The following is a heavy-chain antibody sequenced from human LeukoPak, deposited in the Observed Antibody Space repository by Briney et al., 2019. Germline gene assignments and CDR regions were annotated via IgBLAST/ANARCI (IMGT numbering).Heavy chain of an antibody. D-gene: IGHD3-22*01. CDR2: FDPEDDET. Sequence: GASVKVSCKVSGYTLSELSMHWVRQAPGKGLEWMGGFDPEDDETIYAQKFQGRVNMTEDTSTDTAYMELSSLRSEDTAVYYCATETLKGSIVVVGDAFDIWGQGTMVTVSS. CDR3: ATETLKGSIVVVGDAFDI. V-gene: IGHV1-24*01. J-gene: IGHJ3*02. CDR1: GYTLSELS.